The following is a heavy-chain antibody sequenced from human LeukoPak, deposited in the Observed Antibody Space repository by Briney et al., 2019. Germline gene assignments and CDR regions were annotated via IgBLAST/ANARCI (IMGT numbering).Heavy chain of an antibody. J-gene: IGHJ4*02. D-gene: IGHD3-22*01. V-gene: IGHV3-53*01. CDR2: IYNTGTT. CDR1: GFTVSGNH. CDR3: AKDTTYYYDSSGYYNY. Sequence: PGGSLRLSCAVSGFTVSGNHVTWVRQAPGKGLAWVSTIYNTGTTNYADSVKGRFTISRDNSKNTLYLQMNSLRAEDTAVYYCAKDTTYYYDSSGYYNYWGQGTLVTVSS.